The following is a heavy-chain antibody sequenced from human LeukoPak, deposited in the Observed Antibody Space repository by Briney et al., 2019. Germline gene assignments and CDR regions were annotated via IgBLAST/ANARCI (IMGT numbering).Heavy chain of an antibody. CDR1: GFTFSSYA. Sequence: GRSLRLSCEASGFTFSSYAMHWVRQAPGKGLEWVAVISYDGSNKYYADSVKGRFTISRDNSKNTLYLQMNSLRAEDTAVYYCARDAGDDYVWGSYRFDYWGQGTLVTVSS. CDR3: ARDAGDDYVWGSYRFDY. V-gene: IGHV3-30-3*01. D-gene: IGHD3-16*01. J-gene: IGHJ4*02. CDR2: ISYDGSNK.